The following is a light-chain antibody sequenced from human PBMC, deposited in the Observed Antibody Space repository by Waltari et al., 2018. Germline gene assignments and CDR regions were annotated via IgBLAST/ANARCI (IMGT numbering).Light chain of an antibody. CDR2: KDT. CDR1: DLRNQY. CDR3: QSTDSSANVV. V-gene: IGLV3-25*03. Sequence: SYELTQPPSVSVSPGQTARITCSGDDLRNQYVCWYQQKPGQAPVVIIYKDTERPSGIPERFSGSGSEATVTLTISGVQAEDEADYYCQSTDSSANVVFGGGTKLTVL. J-gene: IGLJ2*01.